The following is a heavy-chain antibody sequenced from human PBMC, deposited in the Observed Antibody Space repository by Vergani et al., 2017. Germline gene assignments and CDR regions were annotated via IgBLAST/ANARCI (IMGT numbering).Heavy chain of an antibody. D-gene: IGHD2-21*01. V-gene: IGHV4-61*02. CDR1: GESIRSGSHY. CDR3: VRVLHTSYILGAFDS. J-gene: IGHJ3*02. CDR2: IDVKGNS. Sequence: QVKLQESGPGLLKPSQTLSLTCTVSGESIRSGSHYWSWIRQPAGEGLEWLGLIDVKGNSNFSPSLESRVTMSAAASRGRFSLNLRSVTTSDTAVYYCVRVLHTSYILGAFDSWGQGIKVTVSS.